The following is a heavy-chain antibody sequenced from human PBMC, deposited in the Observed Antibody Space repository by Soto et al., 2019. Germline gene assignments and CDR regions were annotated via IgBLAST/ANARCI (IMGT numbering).Heavy chain of an antibody. J-gene: IGHJ4*02. V-gene: IGHV4-59*02. CDR3: ARDGYDGSGSPYPDF. CDR1: GASVSEYF. D-gene: IGHD3-10*01. CDR2: IYYLGST. Sequence: XTLSLTCTVSGASVSEYFWSWIRQSPGKGLEWIGYIYYLGSTDYNHSLKSRVTISVDTSKRQFSLRLTSVTAADTAVYYCARDGYDGSGSPYPDFWGPGTQGTVSS.